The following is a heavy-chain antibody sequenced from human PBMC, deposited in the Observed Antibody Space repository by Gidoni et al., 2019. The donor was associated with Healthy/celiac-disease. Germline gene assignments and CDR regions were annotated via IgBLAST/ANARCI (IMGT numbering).Heavy chain of an antibody. CDR3: ARGRGNIAARRHYYYYYMDV. J-gene: IGHJ6*03. CDR1: GGSFRGYY. V-gene: IGHV4-34*01. CDR2: INHSGST. D-gene: IGHD6-6*01. Sequence: QVQLQQWGAGLLKPSETLSLTCAVYGGSFRGYYCSWIRQPPGKGLEWIGEINHSGSTNYNPSLKSRVTISVDTSKNQFSLKLSSVTAADTAVYYCARGRGNIAARRHYYYYYMDVWGKGTTVTVSS.